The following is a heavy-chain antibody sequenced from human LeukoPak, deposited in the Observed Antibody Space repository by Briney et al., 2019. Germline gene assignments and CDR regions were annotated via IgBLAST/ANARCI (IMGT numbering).Heavy chain of an antibody. D-gene: IGHD3-22*01. Sequence: ASVKVSRKASGYTFTSYGISWVRQAPGQGLEWMGWISAYNGNTNYAQKLQGRVTMATDTSTSTAYMELRSLRSDDTAVYYCARDTFNYYDSSGHDAFDIWGQGTMVTVSS. J-gene: IGHJ3*02. CDR3: ARDTFNYYDSSGHDAFDI. V-gene: IGHV1-18*01. CDR2: ISAYNGNT. CDR1: GYTFTSYG.